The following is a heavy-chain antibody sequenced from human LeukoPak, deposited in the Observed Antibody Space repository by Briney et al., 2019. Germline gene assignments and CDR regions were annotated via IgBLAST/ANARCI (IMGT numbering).Heavy chain of an antibody. CDR2: IIGDGHTT. J-gene: IGHJ1*01. CDR3: ATLVTHEPLFSTGAQYFQN. V-gene: IGHV3-43*02. CDR1: GFTFDDYA. Sequence: GGSLRLSCAASGFTFDDYAIHWVRQAPGRGLEWVSLIIGDGHTTYYADSVKGRFTVSRDNSKTTLYLQLNSLRAEDTAVYYCATLVTHEPLFSTGAQYFQNWGQGTLVTVSS. D-gene: IGHD2-21*02.